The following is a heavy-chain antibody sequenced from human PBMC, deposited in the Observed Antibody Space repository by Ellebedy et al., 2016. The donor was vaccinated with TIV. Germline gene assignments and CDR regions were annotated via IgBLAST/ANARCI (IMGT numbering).Heavy chain of an antibody. Sequence: GESLKISCVASGFTFNTHAMNWVRQAPGKGLVWVSIIFSDGGNPNYADSVRGRFTISRDNAKNTLFLQMDSLRAEDTGVYYCISASYGSGSSLEYWGQGTLVTVSP. D-gene: IGHD3-10*01. CDR2: IFSDGGNP. J-gene: IGHJ4*02. CDR1: GFTFNTHA. V-gene: IGHV3-74*01. CDR3: ISASYGSGSSLEY.